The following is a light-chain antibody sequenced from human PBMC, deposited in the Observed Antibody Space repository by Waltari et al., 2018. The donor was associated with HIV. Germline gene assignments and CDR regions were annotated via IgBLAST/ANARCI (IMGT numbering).Light chain of an antibody. CDR2: AAS. CDR3: QQSYSTHPT. Sequence: DIQMTQSPSSLSASVGDRVTITCRASQSISNYLNWYQLKPGKAPKLLIYAASSLQSGVPSRFSGSGSGTDFTLTISSLQPEDFATYYCQQSYSTHPTFGGGTRVEI. V-gene: IGKV1-39*01. J-gene: IGKJ4*01. CDR1: QSISNY.